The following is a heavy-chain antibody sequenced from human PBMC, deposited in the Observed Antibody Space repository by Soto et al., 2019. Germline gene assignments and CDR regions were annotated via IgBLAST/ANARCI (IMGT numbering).Heavy chain of an antibody. CDR1: GFTVSSNY. D-gene: IGHD6-13*01. J-gene: IGHJ4*02. Sequence: PGGSLRLSCAASGFTVSSNYMSWVRQAPGKGLDWVSVIYSGGSTYYADSVKGRFTISRDNSKNMLYLQMNSLRAEDTAVYYCARSGYSSSWTGYYFDYWGQGTLVTVSS. V-gene: IGHV3-53*01. CDR3: ARSGYSSSWTGYYFDY. CDR2: IYSGGST.